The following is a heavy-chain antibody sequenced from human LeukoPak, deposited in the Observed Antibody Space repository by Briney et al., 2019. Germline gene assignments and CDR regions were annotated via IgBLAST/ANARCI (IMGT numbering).Heavy chain of an antibody. D-gene: IGHD3-16*01. Sequence: GGSLRLSCAASGFTFSDYYMSWIRQVPGKGLEWISYISSSGSSIYYAGSVKGRFTISRDNAKNSLYLQMNNLSAEDTAVYYCATEITPYYYIDVWGKGTTVTVSS. CDR2: ISSSGSSI. CDR3: ATEITPYYYIDV. CDR1: GFTFSDYY. V-gene: IGHV3-11*04. J-gene: IGHJ6*03.